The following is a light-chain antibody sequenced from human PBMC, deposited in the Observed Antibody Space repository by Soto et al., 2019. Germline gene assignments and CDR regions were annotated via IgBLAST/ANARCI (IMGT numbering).Light chain of an antibody. V-gene: IGKV3-15*01. Sequence: EIVMTQSPATLSVSPGERATLSCRASHSVSSNLAWYQQKPGQAPRLLIYGASTRATGIPARFSGSGSGTDFTLTISSLQSDYFAVYYCQQHNNCPFTFGPGTKVDIK. CDR1: HSVSSN. J-gene: IGKJ3*01. CDR2: GAS. CDR3: QQHNNCPFT.